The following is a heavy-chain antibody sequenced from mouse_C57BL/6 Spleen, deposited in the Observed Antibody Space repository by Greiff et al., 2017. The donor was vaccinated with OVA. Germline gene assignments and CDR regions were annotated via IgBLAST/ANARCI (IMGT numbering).Heavy chain of an antibody. CDR3: ARGGYGSPFYFDY. CDR1: GYTFTSYW. Sequence: QVHVKQPGAELVKPGASVKMSCKASGYTFTSYWITWVKQRPGQGLEWIGDIYPGSGSTNYNEKFKSKATLTVDTSSSTAYMQLSSLTSEDSAVYYCARGGYGSPFYFDYWGQGTTLTVSS. CDR2: IYPGSGST. D-gene: IGHD1-1*01. J-gene: IGHJ2*01. V-gene: IGHV1-55*01.